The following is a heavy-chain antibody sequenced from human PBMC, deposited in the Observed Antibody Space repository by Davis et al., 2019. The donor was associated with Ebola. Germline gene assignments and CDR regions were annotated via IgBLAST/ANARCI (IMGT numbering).Heavy chain of an antibody. CDR1: GGTFSSYA. CDR3: ARVTPPVPAAILYYGMDV. CDR2: IIPIFGTA. V-gene: IGHV1-69*13. Sequence: SVKVSCKASGGTFSSYAISWVRQAPGQGLEWMGGIIPIFGTANYAQKFQGRVTITADESTSTAYMELSSLRSEDTAVYYCARVTPPVPAAILYYGMDVWGQGTTVTVSS. J-gene: IGHJ6*02. D-gene: IGHD2-2*01.